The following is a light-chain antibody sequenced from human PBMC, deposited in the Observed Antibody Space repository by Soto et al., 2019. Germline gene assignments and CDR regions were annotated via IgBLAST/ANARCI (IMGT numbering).Light chain of an antibody. Sequence: EIVLTQSPGTLSLSPGERATLSCRASQSFGGSFLAWYQQIPGQAPRLLIYDSSTRATGVPDRFSGSGSGTDFTLTISRLEPEDFAVYYCQQYGSLPQAFGQGTKVEI. V-gene: IGKV3-20*01. CDR3: QQYGSLPQA. CDR2: DSS. J-gene: IGKJ1*01. CDR1: QSFGGSF.